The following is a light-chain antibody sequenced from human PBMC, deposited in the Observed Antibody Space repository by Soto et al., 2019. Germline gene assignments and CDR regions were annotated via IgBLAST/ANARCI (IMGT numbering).Light chain of an antibody. Sequence: DIQLTQSPSFLSASVGDRVIITCRASQGISSYLAWYQQKPGKAPKLLIYAASTLQSGVPSGFSGSGSGTEITLTISSLQPEDFATYYCQQFNSFPLTFGGGTKVEIK. V-gene: IGKV1-9*01. CDR3: QQFNSFPLT. CDR1: QGISSY. J-gene: IGKJ4*01. CDR2: AAS.